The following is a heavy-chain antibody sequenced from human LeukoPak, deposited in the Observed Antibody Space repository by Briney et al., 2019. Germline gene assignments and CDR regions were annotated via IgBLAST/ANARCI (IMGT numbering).Heavy chain of an antibody. CDR3: AREGTPYSSDY. D-gene: IGHD6-13*01. J-gene: IGHJ4*02. CDR1: GFTFSGYW. CDR2: IKQDGSQK. V-gene: IGHV3-7*01. Sequence: GGSPRLSCAASGFTFSGYWMRWVRQAPGKGLEWVANIKQDGSQKNYMDSVKGRFTVSRDNAGNSLFLQMNSLRVEDTAVYYCAREGTPYSSDYWGQGTLVTVSS.